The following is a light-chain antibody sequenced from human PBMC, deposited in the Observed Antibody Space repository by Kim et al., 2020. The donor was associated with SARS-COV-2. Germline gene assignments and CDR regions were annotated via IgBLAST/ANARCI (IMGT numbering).Light chain of an antibody. CDR3: QQYNRYPYT. V-gene: IGKV1-16*01. Sequence: SASVGDRVTITCRASQVIHTYLAWFQQKPGQAPKSLIYAASNLHSGVSSRFSGSGSGTDFTLTISGLQPEDFASYYCQQYNRYPYTFGQGTKLEI. J-gene: IGKJ2*01. CDR2: AAS. CDR1: QVIHTY.